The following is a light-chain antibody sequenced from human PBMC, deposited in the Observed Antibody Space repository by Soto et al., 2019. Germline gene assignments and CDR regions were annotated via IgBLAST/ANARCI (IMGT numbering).Light chain of an antibody. Sequence: DIQMTQSPSSMSASVGDRVTITCRASQGISIWLAWYQRKPGKAPKLPIYAASSLQSGVPSRFSGSGSVTDFTLTISSLQPEDFATDYCQQANSFPLTFGGGTKVEIK. CDR1: QGISIW. CDR2: AAS. J-gene: IGKJ4*01. V-gene: IGKV1-12*01. CDR3: QQANSFPLT.